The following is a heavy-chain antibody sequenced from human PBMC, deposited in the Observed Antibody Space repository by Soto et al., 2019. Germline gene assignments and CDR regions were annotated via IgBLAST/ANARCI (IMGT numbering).Heavy chain of an antibody. Sequence: PGGSLRLSCAASGFTVSSNYMSWVSQAPGKGLEWVSVIYSGGSTYYADSVKGRFTISRHNSKNTLYLQMNSLRAEDTAVYYCARGAGNYYYYYMDVWXKGTTVTVSS. CDR3: ARGAGNYYYYYMDV. CDR1: GFTVSSNY. V-gene: IGHV3-53*04. J-gene: IGHJ6*03. CDR2: IYSGGST.